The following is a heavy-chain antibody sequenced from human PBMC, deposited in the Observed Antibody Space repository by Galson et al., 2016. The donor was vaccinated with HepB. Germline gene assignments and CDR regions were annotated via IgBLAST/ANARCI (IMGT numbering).Heavy chain of an antibody. J-gene: IGHJ4*02. CDR2: IYSGGST. D-gene: IGHD4-17*01. CDR3: ARGNYGDPFDY. Sequence: SLRLSCAASGFTVSSNYMSWVRQAPGKGLEWVSVIYSGGSTYYADSVKGRFTTSRDNSKNTLYLPMNSLRAEDTAVYYCARGNYGDPFDYWGQGTLVTVSS. CDR1: GFTVSSNY. V-gene: IGHV3-53*01.